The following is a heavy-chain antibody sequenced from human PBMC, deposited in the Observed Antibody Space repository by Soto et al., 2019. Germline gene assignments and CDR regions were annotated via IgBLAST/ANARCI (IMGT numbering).Heavy chain of an antibody. CDR3: ARDSPNYDSSGYYLEYYGMDV. Sequence: SETLSLTCTVSGGSISSGDYYWSWIRQPPGKGLEWIGYIYYSGSTYYNPSLKSRVTISVDASKNQFSLKLSSVTAADTAVYYCARDSPNYDSSGYYLEYYGMDVWGQGTTVTVS. D-gene: IGHD3-22*01. CDR1: GGSISSGDYY. V-gene: IGHV4-30-4*01. CDR2: IYYSGST. J-gene: IGHJ6*02.